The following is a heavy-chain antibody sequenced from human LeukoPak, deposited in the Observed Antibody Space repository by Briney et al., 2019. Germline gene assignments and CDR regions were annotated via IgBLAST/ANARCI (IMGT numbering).Heavy chain of an antibody. V-gene: IGHV4-39*01. CDR1: GGSISSGGYY. D-gene: IGHD3-10*01. CDR2: SYHSGST. CDR3: VRQGYYGSGTYYIAEN. J-gene: IGHJ4*02. Sequence: PSETLSLTCTVSGGSISSGGYYWSWIRQPPGKGLEWIGSSYHSGSTYYDPSLESRITVSVDTSKNQFSLNLRSVTAADTAVYFCVRQGYYGSGTYYIAENWGQGTLVTVSS.